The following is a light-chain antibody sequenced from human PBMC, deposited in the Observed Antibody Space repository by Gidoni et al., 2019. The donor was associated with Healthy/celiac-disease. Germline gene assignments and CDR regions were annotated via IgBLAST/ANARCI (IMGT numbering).Light chain of an antibody. V-gene: IGKV3-15*01. J-gene: IGKJ5*01. Sequence: DIVMTKSPATLAVSPGERATLSCRASQSVRSNLAWYQQKPGQAPRLLIYGASTRATGIPARFSGSGSGTEFTLTISSLESEDFAVYYCQQYNNWPPGTFGQGTRLEIK. CDR1: QSVRSN. CDR2: GAS. CDR3: QQYNNWPPGT.